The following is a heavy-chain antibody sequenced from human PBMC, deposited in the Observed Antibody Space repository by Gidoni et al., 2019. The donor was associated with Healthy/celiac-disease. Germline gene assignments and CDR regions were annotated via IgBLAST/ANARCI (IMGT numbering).Heavy chain of an antibody. V-gene: IGHV1-2*04. D-gene: IGHD6-19*01. J-gene: IGHJ6*02. CDR2: INPNSGGT. Sequence: QVPLVPSGAEVKKPGASVKVSCKASGYTFTGYYMHWVRPAPGQGLEWMGWINPNSGGTNYAQKFQGWVTMTRDTSISTAYMELSRLRSDDTAVYYCARDQGDSSGWYPISYGMDVWGQGTTVTVSS. CDR1: GYTFTGYY. CDR3: ARDQGDSSGWYPISYGMDV.